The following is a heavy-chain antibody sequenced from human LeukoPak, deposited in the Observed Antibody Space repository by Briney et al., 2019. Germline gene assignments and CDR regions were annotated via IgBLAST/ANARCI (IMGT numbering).Heavy chain of an antibody. CDR2: IYYSGST. CDR1: GGSLISTTYY. V-gene: IGHV4-39*07. CDR3: ARDNWSSWFPTFFDY. Sequence: SETLSLTCAVSGGSLISTTYYWGWIRQPPGKGLEWIGSIYYSGSTYYNPSLKSRVTMSVDTSKNQFSLKLRSVTAADTAVYYCARDNWSSWFPTFFDYWGQGTLVTVSS. D-gene: IGHD6-13*01. J-gene: IGHJ4*02.